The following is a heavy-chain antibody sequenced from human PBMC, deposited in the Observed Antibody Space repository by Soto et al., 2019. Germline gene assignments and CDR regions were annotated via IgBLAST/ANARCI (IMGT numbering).Heavy chain of an antibody. J-gene: IGHJ4*02. CDR2: IYHSGST. CDR1: GGSISSYY. Sequence: SETLSLTCTVSGGSISSYYWSWIRQPPGKGLEWIGYIYHSGSTYYNPSLKSRVTISVDRSKNQFSLKLSSVTAADTAVYYCASTRVNYYFDYWGQGTLVTVSS. V-gene: IGHV4-59*12. D-gene: IGHD1-1*01. CDR3: ASTRVNYYFDY.